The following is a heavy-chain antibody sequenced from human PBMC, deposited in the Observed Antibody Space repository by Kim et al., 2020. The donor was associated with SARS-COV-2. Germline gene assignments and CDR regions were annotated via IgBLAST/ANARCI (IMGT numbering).Heavy chain of an antibody. CDR3: ARAHYSSIFPKLNWFDP. D-gene: IGHD6-13*01. CDR2: ISAYNGNT. J-gene: IGHJ5*02. V-gene: IGHV1-18*01. Sequence: ASVKVSCKASGYTFTSYGISWVRQAPGQGLEWMGWISAYNGNTNYAQKLQCRVTMTTDTSTSTAYMELRSLRSDDTAVYYCARAHYSSIFPKLNWFDPWGQGTLVTVSS. CDR1: GYTFTSYG.